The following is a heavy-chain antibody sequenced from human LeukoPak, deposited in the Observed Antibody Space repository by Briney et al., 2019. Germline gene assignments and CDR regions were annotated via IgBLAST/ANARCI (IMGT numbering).Heavy chain of an antibody. CDR1: GFAVSSNY. CDR3: ANGDSSSSDYYYYYMDV. V-gene: IGHV3-66*01. Sequence: GGSLRLSCVASGFAVSSNYMSWVRRAPGKGLEWVSVIYSGGSTYYANSVKGRFTISRDTSKNTLYLQMNSLRAEDTAVYYCANGDSSSSDYYYYYMDVWGKGTTVTVSS. CDR2: IYSGGST. D-gene: IGHD6-13*01. J-gene: IGHJ6*03.